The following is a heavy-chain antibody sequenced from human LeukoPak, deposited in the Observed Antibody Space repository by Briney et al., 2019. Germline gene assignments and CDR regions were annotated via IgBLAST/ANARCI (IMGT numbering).Heavy chain of an antibody. Sequence: ASVTVSCKASGGTFSSYGISWVRQAPGQGLEWMGWISAYNGNTSYAQKLQGRVTMTTDTSTSTGNMELRSLRSDDTAVYYCAREVAVAGTTDAFDIWGQGTMVTVSS. CDR2: ISAYNGNT. CDR3: AREVAVAGTTDAFDI. V-gene: IGHV1-18*01. CDR1: GGTFSSYG. D-gene: IGHD6-19*01. J-gene: IGHJ3*02.